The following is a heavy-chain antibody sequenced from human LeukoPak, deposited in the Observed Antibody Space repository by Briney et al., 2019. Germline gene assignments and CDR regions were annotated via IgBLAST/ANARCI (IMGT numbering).Heavy chain of an antibody. V-gene: IGHV1-46*01. CDR2: IYPRDGST. Sequence: ASVTVTCKASGYTFTSNYIHWVRQAPGQGLEWMGMIYPRDGSTSYAQKFQGRVTVTRDTSTSTVHMELSGLRSEDTAVYYCARDQEGFDYWGQGTLVTVSS. CDR3: ARDQEGFDY. CDR1: GYTFTSNY. J-gene: IGHJ4*02.